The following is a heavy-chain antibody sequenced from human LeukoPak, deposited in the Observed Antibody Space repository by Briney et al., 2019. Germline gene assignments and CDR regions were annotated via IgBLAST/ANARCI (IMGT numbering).Heavy chain of an antibody. V-gene: IGHV3-48*04. Sequence: PGGSLRLSCAASGFTFSSYSMNWVRQAPGEGLEWVSYISNSGSIIYYADSVKGRFTISRDNAKNSLYLQMNSLRAEDTAVYYCARVMEYYYYYMDVWGKGTTVTISS. CDR1: GFTFSSYS. CDR2: ISNSGSII. CDR3: ARVMEYYYYYMDV. J-gene: IGHJ6*03. D-gene: IGHD3-10*01.